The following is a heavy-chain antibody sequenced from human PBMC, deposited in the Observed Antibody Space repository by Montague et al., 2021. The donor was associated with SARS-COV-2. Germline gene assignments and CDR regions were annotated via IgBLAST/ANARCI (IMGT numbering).Heavy chain of an antibody. Sequence: SETLSLTCGVSGGSISDNNWCSWVRQSPETGLEWIGEISLGGHTDYNPSLKSRVTISLDKSKNQFSLKLTSVTAADTAVVYCARDIWEPEVRSRGWFDPWGQGILVTVSS. CDR3: ARDIWEPEVRSRGWFDP. V-gene: IGHV4-4*02. CDR1: GGSISDNNW. J-gene: IGHJ5*02. CDR2: ISLGGHT. D-gene: IGHD1-26*01.